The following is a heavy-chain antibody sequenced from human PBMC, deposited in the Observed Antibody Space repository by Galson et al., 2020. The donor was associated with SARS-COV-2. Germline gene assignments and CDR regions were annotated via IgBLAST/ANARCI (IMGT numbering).Heavy chain of an antibody. CDR2: ISSSSSYT. J-gene: IGHJ6*03. Sequence: GGSLRLSCAASGFTFSDYYMSWIRQAPGKGLEWDSYISSSSSYTNYADSVKGRFTISRDNAKNSLYLQMNSLRAEDTAVYYCARVERGYWSSTSCYIPGCYCYMDVWGKGTTGTVSS. CDR3: ARVERGYWSSTSCYIPGCYCYMDV. V-gene: IGHV3-11*05. D-gene: IGHD2-2*02. CDR1: GFTFSDYY.